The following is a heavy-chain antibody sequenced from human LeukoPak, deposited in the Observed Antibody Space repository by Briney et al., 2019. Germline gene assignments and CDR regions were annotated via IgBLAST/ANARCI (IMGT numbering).Heavy chain of an antibody. Sequence: GGSLRLSCAASGFTFSSYWMSWVRQAPGKGLEWVANIKQDGSEKYYVDSVKGRFTISRDNAKNSLYLQMNSLRAEDTAVYYCARDPYYYDSSGLDYWGQGTLVAVSS. D-gene: IGHD3-22*01. CDR1: GFTFSSYW. CDR2: IKQDGSEK. CDR3: ARDPYYYDSSGLDY. J-gene: IGHJ4*02. V-gene: IGHV3-7*03.